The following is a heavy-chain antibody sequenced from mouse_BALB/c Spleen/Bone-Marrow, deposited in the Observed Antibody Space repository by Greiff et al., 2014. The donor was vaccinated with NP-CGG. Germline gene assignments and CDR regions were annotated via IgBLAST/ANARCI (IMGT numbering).Heavy chain of an antibody. J-gene: IGHJ4*01. CDR3: ARQLAYAMDY. Sequence: EVHLVESGGGLVQPGGSLKLSCATSGFTFSDYYMYWVRQTPEKRLEWVAYITKGGGSTYYPDIVKGRFTISRDNAKNTLYLQMSRLKSEDTAMYCCARQLAYAMDYWGQGTSVTVSS. D-gene: IGHD4-1*01. V-gene: IGHV5-12*02. CDR1: GFTFSDYY. CDR2: ITKGGGST.